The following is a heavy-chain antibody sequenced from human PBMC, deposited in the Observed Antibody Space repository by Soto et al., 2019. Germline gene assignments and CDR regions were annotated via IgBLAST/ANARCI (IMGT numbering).Heavy chain of an antibody. CDR1: GFSLSNYW. J-gene: IGHJ6*02. D-gene: IGHD1-26*01. V-gene: IGHV3-74*01. CDR2: INSDGRST. CDR3: ARGGRYRENYYFGMDV. Sequence: GGSLRLSCAVSGFSLSNYWMHWVRQDPEKGLVWVSRINSDGRSTSYADSVKGRFTISRDNAKNTLYLHMDSLRAEDTAVYYCARGGRYRENYYFGMDVWGQGATVTVSS.